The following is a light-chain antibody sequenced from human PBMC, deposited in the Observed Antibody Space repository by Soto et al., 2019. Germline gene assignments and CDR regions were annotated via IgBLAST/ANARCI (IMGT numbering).Light chain of an antibody. CDR3: MQALQTPYT. Sequence: DIVMTQSPLSLPVTPGEPASISCRSSQSLLHSNGYNYLDWYLQKPGQSPQLLITLGSSRASGVPDRFSGSESGTDFTLKISRVEAEDVVVYSCMQALQTPYTFGQGTMLEIK. CDR1: QSLLHSNGYNY. CDR2: LGS. V-gene: IGKV2-28*01. J-gene: IGKJ2*01.